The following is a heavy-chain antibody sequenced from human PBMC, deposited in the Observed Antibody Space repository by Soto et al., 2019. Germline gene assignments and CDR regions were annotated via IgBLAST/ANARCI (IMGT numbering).Heavy chain of an antibody. D-gene: IGHD3-3*01. V-gene: IGHV3-23*01. Sequence: PGGSLRLSCAASGFTFSSYAMSWVRQAPGKGLEWVSAISGSGGSTYYADPVKGRFTISRDNSKNTLYLQMNSLRAEDTAVYYCAKNTIFGVVIPYFDYWGQGTLVTVS. CDR2: ISGSGGST. J-gene: IGHJ4*02. CDR1: GFTFSSYA. CDR3: AKNTIFGVVIPYFDY.